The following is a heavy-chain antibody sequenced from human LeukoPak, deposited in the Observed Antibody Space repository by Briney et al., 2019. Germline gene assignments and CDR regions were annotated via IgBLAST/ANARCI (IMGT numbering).Heavy chain of an antibody. CDR2: IYYSGST. CDR1: GGSVSSGSYY. CDR3: ARGQEGYDY. Sequence: PSETLSLTCTVSGGSVSSGSYYWSWIRQPPGKGLEWIGYIYYSGSTNYNPSLKSRVTIPVDTSKNQFSLKLSSVTAADTAVYYCARGQEGYDYWGQGTLVTVSS. D-gene: IGHD6-13*01. V-gene: IGHV4-61*01. J-gene: IGHJ4*02.